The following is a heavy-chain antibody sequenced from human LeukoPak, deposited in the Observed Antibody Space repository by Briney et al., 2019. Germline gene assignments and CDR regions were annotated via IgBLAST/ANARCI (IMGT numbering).Heavy chain of an antibody. CDR3: ARGIVYYYDSSGYYLDY. V-gene: IGHV4-61*02. J-gene: IGHJ4*02. D-gene: IGHD3-22*01. CDR2: IYTSGST. Sequence: LSETLSLTCTVSGGSISSGSYYWSWIRQPAGKGLEWFGRIYTSGSTNYNPSLKSRVTISVDTSKNQFSLKLSSVTAADTAVYYCARGIVYYYDSSGYYLDYWGQGTLVTVSS. CDR1: GGSISSGSYY.